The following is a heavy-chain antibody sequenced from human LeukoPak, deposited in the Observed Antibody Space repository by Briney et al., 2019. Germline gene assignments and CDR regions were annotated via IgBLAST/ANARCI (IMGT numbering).Heavy chain of an antibody. Sequence: SETLSLTCTVSGGSISSYYWSWIQQPPGKGLEWIGSIYYSGSTYYNPSLKSRVTISVDTSKNQFSLKLSSVTAADTAVYYCARRPKPRYYYDSSGYYGEFDYWGQGTLVTVSS. J-gene: IGHJ4*02. V-gene: IGHV4-59*05. CDR2: IYYSGST. CDR1: GGSISSYY. D-gene: IGHD3-22*01. CDR3: ARRPKPRYYYDSSGYYGEFDY.